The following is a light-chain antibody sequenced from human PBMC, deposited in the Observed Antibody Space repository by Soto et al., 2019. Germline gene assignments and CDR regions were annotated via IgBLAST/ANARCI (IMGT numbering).Light chain of an antibody. V-gene: IGKV3-15*01. Sequence: EIVMTQSPATLSVSPGEIVTLSCRASQSVDSLLAWYQQKRGQAPRHLNYGASTRATAIPARFSGSWAGTEFTLTISSLQSEDFAVYYCQQYHDWLTFGGGTKVEIK. CDR3: QQYHDWLT. CDR1: QSVDSL. J-gene: IGKJ4*01. CDR2: GAS.